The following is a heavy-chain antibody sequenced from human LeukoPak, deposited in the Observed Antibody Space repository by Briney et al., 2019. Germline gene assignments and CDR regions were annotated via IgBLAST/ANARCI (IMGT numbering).Heavy chain of an antibody. Sequence: SQTLSLTCTVSGGSISSGGYYWSWIRQHPGKGLEWIGYIYYSGSTYYNPSLKSRVTISVDTSKNQFSLKLSSVTAADTAVYYCARVNYYDSSGYSYYYYYYMDVWGKGTTVTVSS. CDR2: IYYSGST. CDR3: ARVNYYDSSGYSYYYYYYMDV. V-gene: IGHV4-31*03. CDR1: GGSISSGGYY. J-gene: IGHJ6*03. D-gene: IGHD3-22*01.